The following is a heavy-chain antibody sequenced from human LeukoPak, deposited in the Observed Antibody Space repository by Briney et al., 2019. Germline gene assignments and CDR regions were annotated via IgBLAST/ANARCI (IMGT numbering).Heavy chain of an antibody. J-gene: IGHJ5*02. CDR1: GYTFTGYY. CDR3: ARDHDFWSGYYIGGNWYDP. D-gene: IGHD3-3*01. Sequence: ASVKVSCKASGYTFTGYYMHWVRQAPGQGLEWMGWINPNSGGTNYAQKFQGRVTMTRDTSISTAYMELSRLRSDDTAVYYCARDHDFWSGYYIGGNWYDPWGQGTLVTVSS. CDR2: INPNSGGT. V-gene: IGHV1-2*02.